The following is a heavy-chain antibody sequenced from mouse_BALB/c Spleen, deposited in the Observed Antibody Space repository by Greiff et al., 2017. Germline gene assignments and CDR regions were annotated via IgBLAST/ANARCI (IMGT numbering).Heavy chain of an antibody. CDR3: ARGGSRPPWFAY. V-gene: IGHV5-17*02. CDR1: GFTFSSFG. J-gene: IGHJ3*01. CDR2: ISSGSSTI. Sequence: EVKLVESGGGLVQPGGSRKLSCAASGFTFSSFGMHWVRQAPEKGLEWVAYISSGSSTIYYADKVKGRFTISRDNPKNTLFLQMTSLRSEDTAMYYCARGGSRPPWFAYWGQGTLVTVSA.